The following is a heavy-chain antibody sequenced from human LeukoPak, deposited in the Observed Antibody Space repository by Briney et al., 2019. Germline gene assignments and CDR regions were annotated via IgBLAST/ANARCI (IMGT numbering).Heavy chain of an antibody. CDR2: IYYSGST. D-gene: IGHD3-10*01. CDR3: ARHRALWFGELLPGYYFDY. V-gene: IGHV4-39*01. CDR1: GGSISSSSYY. Sequence: SETLSLTCTVSGGSISSSSYYWGWIRQPPGKGLEWIGGIYYSGSTYYNPSLKSRVTISVDTSKNQFSLKLSSVTAADTAVYYCARHRALWFGELLPGYYFDYWGQGTLVTVSS. J-gene: IGHJ4*02.